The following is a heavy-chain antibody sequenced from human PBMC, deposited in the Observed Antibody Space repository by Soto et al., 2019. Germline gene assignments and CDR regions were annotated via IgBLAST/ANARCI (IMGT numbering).Heavy chain of an antibody. Sequence: QIILKESGPTLVKPTQTLTLTCTFSGFSLSTSGVGVGWTRQPPGKALEWLALIYWDDDKRYSRSLNSRLTITKDPTKNQVVLTMTNMDPVDTATYYCAHARGGQQLLLHYLDYWVQGTLVTVSS. CDR2: IYWDDDK. J-gene: IGHJ4*02. D-gene: IGHD2-15*01. CDR1: GFSLSTSGVG. V-gene: IGHV2-5*02. CDR3: AHARGGQQLLLHYLDY.